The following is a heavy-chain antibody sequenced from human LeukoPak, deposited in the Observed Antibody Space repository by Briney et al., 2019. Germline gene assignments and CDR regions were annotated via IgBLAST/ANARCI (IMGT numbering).Heavy chain of an antibody. V-gene: IGHV4-39*01. CDR1: GGSISSSSYY. Sequence: PSETLSLTCTVSGGSISSSSYYWGWIRQPPGKGLEWIGSIYYSGSTYYNPSLKSRVTISVDTSKNQFSLKLSSVTAADTAVYYCARQRGMVATWAALHDYWGQGTLVTVSS. J-gene: IGHJ4*02. CDR3: ARQRGMVATWAALHDY. CDR2: IYYSGST. D-gene: IGHD2-21*02.